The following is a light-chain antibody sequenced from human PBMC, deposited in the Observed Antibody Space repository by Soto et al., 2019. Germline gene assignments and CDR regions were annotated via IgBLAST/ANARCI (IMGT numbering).Light chain of an antibody. CDR3: QQSYTTPRT. CDR2: PAS. Sequence: DIQMTQAPSSLSASVGDGVTIPCRASQSISSYLNWYQQKPGKAPKLLIYPASSLQSGVPSRFSGSGSGTDFTLTISSLQPEDFATYYCQQSYTTPRTFGQGTRVEIK. CDR1: QSISSY. V-gene: IGKV1-39*01. J-gene: IGKJ1*01.